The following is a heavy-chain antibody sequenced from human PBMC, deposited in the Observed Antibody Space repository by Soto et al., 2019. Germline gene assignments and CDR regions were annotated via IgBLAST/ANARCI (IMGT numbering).Heavy chain of an antibody. CDR1: GYTFTGYY. J-gene: IGHJ6*02. CDR2: INPNSGGT. D-gene: IGHD4-17*01. Sequence: ASVKVSCKASGYTFTGYYMHWVRQAPGQGLEWMGWINPNSGGTNYAQKFQGWVTMTRDTSISTAYMELSRLRSDDTAVYYCARVSGLRWQTSDYYGMDVWGQGTTVTVSS. CDR3: ARVSGLRWQTSDYYGMDV. V-gene: IGHV1-2*04.